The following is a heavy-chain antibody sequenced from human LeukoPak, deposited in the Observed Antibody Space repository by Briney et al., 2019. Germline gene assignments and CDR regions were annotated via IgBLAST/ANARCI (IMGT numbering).Heavy chain of an antibody. CDR2: IYHSGST. CDR3: VCEPPYRLFDY. V-gene: IGHV4-38-2*02. Sequence: PSETLSLTCTVSGYSISSGYYWGWIRQPPGKGLEWIGSIYHSGSTYYNPSLKSRVTISVDTSKNQFSLKLSSVTAADTAVYYCVCEPPYRLFDYWGQGTLVTVSS. D-gene: IGHD3-16*02. J-gene: IGHJ4*02. CDR1: GYSISSGYY.